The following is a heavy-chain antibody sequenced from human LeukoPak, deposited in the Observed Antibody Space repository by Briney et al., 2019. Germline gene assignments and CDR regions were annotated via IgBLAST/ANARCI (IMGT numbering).Heavy chain of an antibody. J-gene: IGHJ6*03. CDR3: ARGPTYYDFWSGYRRARYYYYYMDV. CDR2: INHSGST. D-gene: IGHD3-3*01. CDR1: GGSFSGYY. Sequence: SETLSLTCAVYGGSFSGYYWSWIRQPPGKGLEWIGEINHSGSTNYNTPLKSRVTISVDTSKNQFSLKLSSVTAADTAVYYCARGPTYYDFWSGYRRARYYYYYMDVWGKGTTVTVSS. V-gene: IGHV4-34*01.